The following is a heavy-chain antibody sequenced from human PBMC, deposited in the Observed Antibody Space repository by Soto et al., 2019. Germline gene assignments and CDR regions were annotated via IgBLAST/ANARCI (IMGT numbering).Heavy chain of an antibody. V-gene: IGHV1-3*01. Sequence: GASVKVSCKASGYTFTNYAMHWVRQAPGQRLEWMGWINGGNGNTKYSPKLQDRVTITRDTSASTAYMELSSLRSEDTALYYCARDGVAAGNINFDYWGQGTLVTSPQ. J-gene: IGHJ4*02. D-gene: IGHD6-25*01. CDR3: ARDGVAAGNINFDY. CDR2: INGGNGNT. CDR1: GYTFTNYA.